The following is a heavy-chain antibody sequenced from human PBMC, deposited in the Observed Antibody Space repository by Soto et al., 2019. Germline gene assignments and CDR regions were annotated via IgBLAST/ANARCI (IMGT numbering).Heavy chain of an antibody. CDR2: INHSGST. CDR1: GGSFSGYY. Sequence: SETLSLTCAVYGGSFSGYYWSWIRQPPGKGLEWIGEINHSGSTNYNPSLKSRVTISVDTSKNQFSLKLSSVTAADTAVYYCARGATRIKLWFSSGVIYYFDYWGQGTLVTV. V-gene: IGHV4-34*01. CDR3: ARGATRIKLWFSSGVIYYFDY. J-gene: IGHJ4*02. D-gene: IGHD5-18*01.